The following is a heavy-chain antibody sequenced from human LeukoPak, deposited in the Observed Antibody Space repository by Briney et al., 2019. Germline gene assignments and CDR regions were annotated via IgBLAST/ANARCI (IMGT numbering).Heavy chain of an antibody. CDR3: ARAPGVGGGPVAGTNWFGP. CDR1: GGSFSGYY. D-gene: IGHD6-19*01. Sequence: PSETLSLTCAVYGGSFSGYYWSWIRQPPGKGLEWIGEINHSGSTNYNPSLKSRVTISVDTSKNQFSLRLSSVTAADTAVYYCARAPGVGGGPVAGTNWFGPWGQGTLVTVSS. J-gene: IGHJ5*02. V-gene: IGHV4-34*01. CDR2: INHSGST.